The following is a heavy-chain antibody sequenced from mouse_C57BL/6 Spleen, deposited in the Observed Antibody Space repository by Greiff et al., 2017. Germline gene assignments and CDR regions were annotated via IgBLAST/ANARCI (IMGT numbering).Heavy chain of an antibody. CDR1: GFTFSSYG. CDR3: ARGYYSSRYDLDY. D-gene: IGHD1-1*01. Sequence: EVKLQESGGDLVKPGGSLKLSCAASGFTFSSYGMSWVRQTPDKRLEWVATISSGGSYTYYTDSVKGRCTISRDNAKNTLYLQISSLKSEDTAMYDGARGYYSSRYDLDYGGQGTTLTVS. CDR2: ISSGGSYT. V-gene: IGHV5-6*02. J-gene: IGHJ2*01.